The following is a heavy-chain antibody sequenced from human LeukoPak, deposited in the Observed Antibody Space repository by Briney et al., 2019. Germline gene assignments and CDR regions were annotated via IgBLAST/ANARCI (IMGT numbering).Heavy chain of an antibody. CDR3: AKLGGQWLVNFYDY. D-gene: IGHD6-19*01. J-gene: IGHJ4*02. Sequence: GGSLRLSCAASGFTFSRYGMHWVRQAPGKGLEWVAFIRYDGSNKYYADSVKGRFTISRDNSKNTLYLQMNSLRAEDTAVYYCAKLGGQWLVNFYDYWGQGTLVTVSS. CDR1: GFTFSRYG. CDR2: IRYDGSNK. V-gene: IGHV3-30*02.